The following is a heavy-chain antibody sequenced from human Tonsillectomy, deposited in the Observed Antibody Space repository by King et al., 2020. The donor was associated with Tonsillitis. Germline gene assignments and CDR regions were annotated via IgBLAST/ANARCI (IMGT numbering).Heavy chain of an antibody. D-gene: IGHD3-22*01. CDR1: GFTFSSYA. J-gene: IGHJ5*02. V-gene: IGHV3-23*04. Sequence: VQLVESGGGLVQPGGSLRLSCAASGFTFSSYAMSWVRQAPGKGLEWVSAISGSGGSTYYADSVKGRFTISRDNSKNTLDLQMNSLRAEDTAVYYCAKVSSSGKDYYDSSGYYYDGWFDPWGQGTLVTVSS. CDR2: ISGSGGST. CDR3: AKVSSSGKDYYDSSGYYYDGWFDP.